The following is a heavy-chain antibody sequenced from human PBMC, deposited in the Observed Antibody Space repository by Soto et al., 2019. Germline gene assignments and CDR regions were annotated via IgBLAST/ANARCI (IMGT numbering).Heavy chain of an antibody. D-gene: IGHD2-21*01. CDR1: GFTFIDFA. V-gene: IGHV3-23*01. CDR3: AKGRPGVAAAPDY. J-gene: IGHJ4*02. CDR2: ASGSGSGT. Sequence: WGSLRLSCAASGFTFIDFAIAFFRHSPGKWLEWVSSASGSGSGTYYADSVKGRFTISRDNSKNTLFLHMTNLRAGDTALYFCAKGRPGVAAAPDYWGQGTLVTVSS.